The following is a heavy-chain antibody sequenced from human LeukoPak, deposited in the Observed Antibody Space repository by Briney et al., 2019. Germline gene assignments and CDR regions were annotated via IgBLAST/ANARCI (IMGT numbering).Heavy chain of an antibody. D-gene: IGHD3-10*01. J-gene: IGHJ4*02. CDR2: IKQDGSEI. CDR1: GFTFRSYW. V-gene: IGHV3-7*04. Sequence: GGSLRLSCAASGFTFRSYWMSWVRQAPGKGLECVANIKQDGSEIYFVDSVKGRFTISRDNAKSSLYLQMNSLRGEDTAVYYCARARYGSGGYFFDFWGQGALVTVSS. CDR3: ARARYGSGGYFFDF.